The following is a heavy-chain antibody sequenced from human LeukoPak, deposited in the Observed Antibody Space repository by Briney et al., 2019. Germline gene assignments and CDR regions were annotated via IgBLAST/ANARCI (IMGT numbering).Heavy chain of an antibody. CDR1: GSTFSSYV. Sequence: GGSLRLSCAASGSTFSSYVMSWVRQAPGKGLEWVSAISDNSVSTYYADSVKGRFTVSRDNSKNTLYLQMNSLRVEDTAVYFCAKGSSSSRPYYFDYWGQGTLVTVSS. CDR3: AKGSSSSRPYYFDY. D-gene: IGHD6-6*01. J-gene: IGHJ4*02. CDR2: ISDNSVST. V-gene: IGHV3-23*01.